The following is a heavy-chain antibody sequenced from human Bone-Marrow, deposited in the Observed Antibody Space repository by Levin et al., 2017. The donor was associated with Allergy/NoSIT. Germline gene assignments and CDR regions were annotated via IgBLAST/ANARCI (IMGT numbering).Heavy chain of an antibody. D-gene: IGHD3-9*01. CDR2: INQDGSEK. Sequence: GGSLRLSCVASGFTFSNYWMGWVRQAPGKGLEWVGNINQDGSEKNYLDSVKGRFTFSRDNAENSLYMPMNSLRAEDTAVYFCARDRYNFDWAVGRNDYWGQGTLVTVSS. CDR3: ARDRYNFDWAVGRNDY. V-gene: IGHV3-7*04. J-gene: IGHJ4*02. CDR1: GFTFSNYW.